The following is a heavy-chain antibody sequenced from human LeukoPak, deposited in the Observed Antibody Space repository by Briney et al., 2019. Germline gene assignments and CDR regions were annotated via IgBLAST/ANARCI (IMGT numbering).Heavy chain of an antibody. CDR3: ARVLGITFGGVIVPDAFDI. V-gene: IGHV3-48*01. Sequence: GGSLRLSCAASGFTFSSYSMNWVRQAPGKGLEWVSYISSSSSTIYYADSVKGRFTISRDNAKNSLYLQMNSLRAEDTAVYYCARVLGITFGGVIVPDAFDIWGQGTMVTVSS. D-gene: IGHD3-16*02. CDR1: GFTFSSYS. J-gene: IGHJ3*02. CDR2: ISSSSSTI.